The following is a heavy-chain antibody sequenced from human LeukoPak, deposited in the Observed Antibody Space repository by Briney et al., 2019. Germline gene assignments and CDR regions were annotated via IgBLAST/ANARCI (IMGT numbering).Heavy chain of an antibody. CDR2: IWYDGSNK. V-gene: IGHV3-33*06. D-gene: IGHD5-12*01. CDR3: AKGYSGYDWGTDWFDS. Sequence: GGSLRHSCAVSGFTFSSYGMYWVRQAPGKGLEWVAVIWYDGSNKYYADSVKGRFTISRDNSKNTLYLQMNSLRAEDTAVYYCAKGYSGYDWGTDWFDSWGQGTLVTVSS. J-gene: IGHJ5*01. CDR1: GFTFSSYG.